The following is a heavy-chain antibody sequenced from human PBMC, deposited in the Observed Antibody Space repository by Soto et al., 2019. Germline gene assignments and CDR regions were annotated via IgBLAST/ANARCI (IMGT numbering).Heavy chain of an antibody. V-gene: IGHV3-53*01. D-gene: IGHD4-4*01. Sequence: PGGSLRLSCAASGFTVSSEHMSWVRQAPGKGLEWVSVIYSGGNTNYADSVKGRFTISRDNSKNTLYLQMNSLRAEDTAVYYCARGSDYNYYYGMDVWGQGTTVTVPS. CDR2: IYSGGNT. J-gene: IGHJ6*02. CDR1: GFTVSSEH. CDR3: ARGSDYNYYYGMDV.